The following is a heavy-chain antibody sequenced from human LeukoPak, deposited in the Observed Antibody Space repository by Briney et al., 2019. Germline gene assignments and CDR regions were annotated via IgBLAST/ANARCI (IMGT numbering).Heavy chain of an antibody. Sequence: SETLSLTCTVSGGSISSGGYYWSWIRQHPGKGLEWIGYIYYSGSTYYNPSLKSRVTISVDMSKNQFSLKLSSVTAADTAVYYCAREGNVSGQLDYWGRGTLVTVSS. J-gene: IGHJ4*02. V-gene: IGHV4-31*03. CDR1: GGSISSGGYY. CDR2: IYYSGST. D-gene: IGHD2/OR15-2a*01. CDR3: AREGNVSGQLDY.